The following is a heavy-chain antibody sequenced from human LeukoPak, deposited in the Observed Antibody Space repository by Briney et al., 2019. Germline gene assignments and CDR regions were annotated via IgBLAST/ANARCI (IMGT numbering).Heavy chain of an antibody. Sequence: PGGSLRLSCAASGFSFSSYWMSWVRQAPGKGLEWVANIKQDASEKYYVDPVKGRFTISGDTAINSLYLQMDSLREEDTAVYYCVRPDGGHWGQGTLVTVSS. D-gene: IGHD6-25*01. J-gene: IGHJ4*02. CDR1: GFSFSSYW. V-gene: IGHV3-7*05. CDR3: VRPDGGH. CDR2: IKQDASEK.